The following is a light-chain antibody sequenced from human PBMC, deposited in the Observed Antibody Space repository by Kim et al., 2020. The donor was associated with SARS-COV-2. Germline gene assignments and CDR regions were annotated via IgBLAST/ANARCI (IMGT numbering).Light chain of an antibody. J-gene: IGLJ1*01. CDR3: AAWDDSLSGYV. CDR1: SSNIGSNY. Sequence: GRRVTISFSGSSSNIGSNYVYWYHQLPGAAPNLLIYRNNQRPSGVPDLFSGSKSGTSASLAISGLRSEDEADYYCAAWDDSLSGYVFGTGTKVTVL. V-gene: IGLV1-47*01. CDR2: RNN.